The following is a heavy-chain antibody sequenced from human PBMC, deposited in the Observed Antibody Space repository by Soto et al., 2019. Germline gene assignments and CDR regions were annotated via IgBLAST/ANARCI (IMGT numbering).Heavy chain of an antibody. J-gene: IGHJ6*02. V-gene: IGHV3-30-3*01. CDR3: ARDRLYGAGLIDV. Sequence: QVQLVESGGGVVQPGRSLRLSCAASGFTFSIYGMHWVRQAPGKGLEWVAVISSDGSDKYYADSVKGRFTISRDNSKNTLYVQLNRMRAEDTALYYCARDRLYGAGLIDVWGQGTTVTVSS. D-gene: IGHD3-10*01. CDR2: ISSDGSDK. CDR1: GFTFSIYG.